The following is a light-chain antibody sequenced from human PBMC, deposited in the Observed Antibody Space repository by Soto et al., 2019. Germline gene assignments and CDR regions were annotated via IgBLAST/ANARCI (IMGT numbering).Light chain of an antibody. Sequence: EIVLTQSPCTLSLSPGERATLSCRASQSISRTLAWYQQRPGQAPRLLIYGASSRATGVPARFSGSGSGTEFTLTISSLQPDDFAIYYCQEYLSSSWTFGQGTKVDIK. J-gene: IGKJ1*01. CDR3: QEYLSSSWT. CDR2: GAS. CDR1: QSISRT. V-gene: IGKV3-15*01.